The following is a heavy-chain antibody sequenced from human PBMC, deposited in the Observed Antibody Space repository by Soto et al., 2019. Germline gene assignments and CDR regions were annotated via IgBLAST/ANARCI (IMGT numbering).Heavy chain of an antibody. CDR2: IYYSGST. D-gene: IGHD3-16*01. V-gene: IGHV4-59*08. CDR1: DGTIIGHD. J-gene: IGHJ6*01. CDR3: ARRWARSFGL. Sequence: PFLMLPVTCTVADGTIIGHDWRWISQPPGKGLEWIGYIYYSGSTNYNPSLKSRVTISVDTTKNQFSLKLSSVTAADSAVYCCARRWARSFGLWGQG.